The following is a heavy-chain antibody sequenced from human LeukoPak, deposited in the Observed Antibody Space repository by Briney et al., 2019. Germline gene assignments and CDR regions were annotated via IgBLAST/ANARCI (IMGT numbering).Heavy chain of an antibody. CDR3: ATASIAVADTSVAFDI. V-gene: IGHV1-24*01. J-gene: IGHJ3*02. CDR1: GHTLTELS. CDR2: FDPEDGET. Sequence: ASVKVSCKVSGHTLTELSMHWVRQAPGKGLEWMGGFDPEDGETIYAQKFQGRVTMTEDTSTDTAYMELSSLRSEDTAVYYCATASIAVADTSVAFDIWGQGTMVTVSS. D-gene: IGHD6-19*01.